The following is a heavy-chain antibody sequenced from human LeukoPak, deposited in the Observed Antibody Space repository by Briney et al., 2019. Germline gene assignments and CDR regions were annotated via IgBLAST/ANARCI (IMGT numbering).Heavy chain of an antibody. Sequence: GGSLRLSCAASGFTFSSYSMNCVRQAPGKGLEWVSFISSSSSYIYYADSVKGRFTISRDNAKNSLYLQMNSLRAEDTAVYYCARKNYGGYFDYWGQGTLVTVSS. CDR3: ARKNYGGYFDY. V-gene: IGHV3-21*01. J-gene: IGHJ4*02. CDR1: GFTFSSYS. D-gene: IGHD1-7*01. CDR2: ISSSSSYI.